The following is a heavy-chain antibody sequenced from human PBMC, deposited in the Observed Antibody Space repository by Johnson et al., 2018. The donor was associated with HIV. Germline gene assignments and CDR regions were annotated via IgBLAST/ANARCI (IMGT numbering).Heavy chain of an antibody. Sequence: VQLLESGGGLVQPGGSLRLSCAASGFTFGSYWMSWVRQAPGKGLEWVANIKQDETEKHYVDSVKGRFTISRDNAKNSLYLQMNSLRAEDTAVYYCARTSGSYYERDAFDIWGQGTMVTVSS. CDR1: GFTFGSYW. CDR2: IKQDETEK. J-gene: IGHJ3*02. D-gene: IGHD1-26*01. V-gene: IGHV3-7*01. CDR3: ARTSGSYYERDAFDI.